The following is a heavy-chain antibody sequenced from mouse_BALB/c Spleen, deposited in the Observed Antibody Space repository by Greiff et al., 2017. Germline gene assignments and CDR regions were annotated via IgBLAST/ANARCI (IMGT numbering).Heavy chain of an antibody. Sequence: QVHVKQSGAELVRPGTSVKVSCKASGYAFTNYLIEWVKQRPGQGLEWIGVINPGSGGTNYNEKFKGKATLTADKSSSTAYMQLSSLTSDDSAVYFCARLFITTATWYFDVWGAGTTVTVSS. CDR3: ARLFITTATWYFDV. J-gene: IGHJ1*01. CDR1: GYAFTNYL. V-gene: IGHV1-54*01. D-gene: IGHD1-2*01. CDR2: INPGSGGT.